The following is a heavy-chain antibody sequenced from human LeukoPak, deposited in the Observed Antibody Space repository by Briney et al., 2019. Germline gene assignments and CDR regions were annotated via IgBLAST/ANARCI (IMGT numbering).Heavy chain of an antibody. CDR3: AKDFTIFGVVIADDAFDI. CDR1: GFTFSSYA. V-gene: IGHV3-23*01. Sequence: GGSLRLSCAASGFTFSSYAMSWVRQAPGEGLEWVSAISGSGGSTYYADSVKGRFTISRDNSKNTLYLQMNSLRAEDTAVYYCAKDFTIFGVVIADDAFDIWGQGTMVTVSS. J-gene: IGHJ3*02. CDR2: ISGSGGST. D-gene: IGHD3-3*01.